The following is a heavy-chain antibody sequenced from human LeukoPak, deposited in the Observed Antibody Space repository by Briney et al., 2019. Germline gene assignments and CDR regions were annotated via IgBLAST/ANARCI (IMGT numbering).Heavy chain of an antibody. CDR3: AKTGYSGSDRFFDY. J-gene: IGHJ4*02. CDR1: GFKFSNNA. CDR2: ISGSDGDT. D-gene: IGHD5-12*01. Sequence: GGSLRLSCSASGFKFSNNAMTWVRQPPGRGLEWVSGISGSDGDTSYADSVKGRFTISRDNSKNTLNLQMNSLRAEDTAVYYCAKTGYSGSDRFFDYWGQGILVTISS. V-gene: IGHV3-23*01.